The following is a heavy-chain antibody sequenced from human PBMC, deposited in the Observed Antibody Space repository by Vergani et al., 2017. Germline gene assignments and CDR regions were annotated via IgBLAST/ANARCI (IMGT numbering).Heavy chain of an antibody. V-gene: IGHV3-23*01. CDR1: GFTFSNSA. CDR2: ISGPGLST. CDR3: VKEKRDLGYYFVHS. D-gene: IGHD2/OR15-2a*01. J-gene: IGHJ5*01. Sequence: EVHLLESGGGLVQSGGSLRLSCAASGFTFSNSAVSWVRQAPGRGLAWVSSISGPGLSTYYADSVKGRFSISRDNSKNTVFLQMHSLRAEDMAIYYCVKEKRDLGYYFVHSWGRGILVTLSS.